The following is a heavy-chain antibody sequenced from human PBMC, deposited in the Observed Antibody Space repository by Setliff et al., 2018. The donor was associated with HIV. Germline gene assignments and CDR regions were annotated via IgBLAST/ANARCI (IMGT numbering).Heavy chain of an antibody. J-gene: IGHJ4*02. CDR2: THHSGTT. CDR1: GYPISSGFY. CDR3: ATLHSSGWPYYSDY. Sequence: PSETLSLTCAVSGYPISSGFYWGWVRQPPGKGLEWIGSTHHSGTTYYNPSLKSRVAISLHTSKNQFSLKLTSVTAADTAVCYCATLHSSGWPYYSDYWGQGILVTVSS. D-gene: IGHD6-19*01. V-gene: IGHV4-38-2*01.